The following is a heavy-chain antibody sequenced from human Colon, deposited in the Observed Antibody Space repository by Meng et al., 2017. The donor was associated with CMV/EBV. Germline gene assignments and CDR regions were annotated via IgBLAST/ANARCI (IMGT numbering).Heavy chain of an antibody. CDR3: ASRDY. CDR1: GFTFGSKW. CDR2: INTDGSTT. V-gene: IGHV3-74*01. J-gene: IGHJ4*02. Sequence: QLVESGGGLVQRGGSLRLSCAASGFTFGSKWMHWVRQGPGKGLVWVSRINTDGSTTYYADSVKGRFTISRDNAKNTLYLQMNSLRAEDTAVYYCASRDYWGQGTLVTVSS.